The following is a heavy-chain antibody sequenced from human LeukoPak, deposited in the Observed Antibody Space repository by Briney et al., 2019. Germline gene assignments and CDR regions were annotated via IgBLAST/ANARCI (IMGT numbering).Heavy chain of an antibody. CDR2: TSSNGATT. CDR1: GFSFSNYA. V-gene: IGHV3-64*01. Sequence: GGSLRLSCAASGFSFSNYAMHWVRQAPGKGLEFVSATSSNGATTYYANSVKGRFTISRDSSKSTLFLQMGSLTTEDMAVYYCAKLSGWSGGYWGQGTLVTVSS. D-gene: IGHD6-19*01. CDR3: AKLSGWSGGY. J-gene: IGHJ4*02.